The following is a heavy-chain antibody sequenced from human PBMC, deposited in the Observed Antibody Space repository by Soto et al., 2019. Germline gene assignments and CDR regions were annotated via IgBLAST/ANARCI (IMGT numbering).Heavy chain of an antibody. J-gene: IGHJ4*02. V-gene: IGHV3-74*01. CDR1: GFTFSSHW. Sequence: EVQLVESGGGLVQPGGSLRLSCAASGFTFSSHWMHWVRQVPGKGLVWVSRIKSDGSSTAYADSVKGRFTISRDNAKNTMYLQMNSLRVEVSAVYYCARDRPEILNPTDPPVFDYWGQGTLVTVSS. CDR3: ARDRPEILNPTDPPVFDY. D-gene: IGHD6-6*01. CDR2: IKSDGSST.